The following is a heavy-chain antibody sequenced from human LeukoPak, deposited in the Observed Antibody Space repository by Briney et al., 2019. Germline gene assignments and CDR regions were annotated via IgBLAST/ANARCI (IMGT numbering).Heavy chain of an antibody. Sequence: GSLRLSCAASGFTFSDYYMSWIRQAPGKGLEWVSYISSSGSTIYYADSVKGRFTISRDNSKNTLYLQMNSLRAEDTAVYYCASGSRRVQPFDYWGQGTLVTVSS. CDR2: ISSSGSTI. CDR3: ASGSRRVQPFDY. V-gene: IGHV3-11*01. J-gene: IGHJ4*02. D-gene: IGHD1-1*01. CDR1: GFTFSDYY.